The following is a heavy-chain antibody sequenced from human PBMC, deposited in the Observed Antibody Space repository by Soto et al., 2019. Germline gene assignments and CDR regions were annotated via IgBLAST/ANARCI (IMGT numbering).Heavy chain of an antibody. D-gene: IGHD1-1*01. Sequence: GGSLRLSCAASGFTFSSYSMNWVRQAPGKGLEWVSSIISSSSYIYYADTVKGRFTISKDNAKNSLYLQMNSLTAEDTAVDYCARWNDYYGMDVWGQGTTVTVSS. J-gene: IGHJ6*02. CDR1: GFTFSSYS. CDR2: IISSSSYI. V-gene: IGHV3-21*01. CDR3: ARWNDYYGMDV.